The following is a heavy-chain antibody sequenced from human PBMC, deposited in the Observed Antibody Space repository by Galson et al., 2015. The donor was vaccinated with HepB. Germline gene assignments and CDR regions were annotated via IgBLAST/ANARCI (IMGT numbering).Heavy chain of an antibody. CDR3: ARGFGDCADY. J-gene: IGHJ4*02. V-gene: IGHV3-30*04. D-gene: IGHD3-10*01. CDR1: GFTFSNYA. Sequence: SLRLSCAASGFTFSNYAIHWVRQAPGKGLEWVALISYEGSNKYYADSVEGRITISRDNSKNTLYMQMNSLRPEDTAVYYCARGFGDCADYWGQGTLVTVSS. CDR2: ISYEGSNK.